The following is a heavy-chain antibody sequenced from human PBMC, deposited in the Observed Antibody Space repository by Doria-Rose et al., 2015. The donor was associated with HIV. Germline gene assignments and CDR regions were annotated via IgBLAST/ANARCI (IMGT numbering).Heavy chain of an antibody. J-gene: IGHJ4*02. D-gene: IGHD6-13*01. CDR1: GVSLSSPGMG. CDR2: IFLDDER. V-gene: IGHV2-26*01. CDR3: ARIKSSRWYHKYYFDF. Sequence: QVTLKESGPVLVKPTETLTLTCTVSGVSLSSPGMGVSWIRQPPGKALEWLANIFLDDERSYKTSLKSRLTISRGTSKSQVVLTMTDTDPVDTATYYCARIKSSRWYHKYYFDFRGQGTLVIVTA.